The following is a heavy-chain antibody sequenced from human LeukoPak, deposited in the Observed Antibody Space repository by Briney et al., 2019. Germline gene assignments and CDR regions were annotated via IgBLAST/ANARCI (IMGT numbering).Heavy chain of an antibody. CDR1: GQTFSSYG. Sequence: GASVKVSCKTSGQTFSSYGFSWVRQAPGQGLEWMGWISGYNGNTKFEEKFQDRVTMTTDTSTNTAYMELRSLRSDDTATYYCATGYPKRRPSDMLTVPLFDCWGQGSLVIVSS. V-gene: IGHV1-18*01. D-gene: IGHD3-9*01. CDR3: ATGYPKRRPSDMLTVPLFDC. CDR2: ISGYNGNT. J-gene: IGHJ4*02.